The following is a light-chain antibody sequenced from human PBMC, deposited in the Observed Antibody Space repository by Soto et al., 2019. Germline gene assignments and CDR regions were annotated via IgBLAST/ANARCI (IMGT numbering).Light chain of an antibody. CDR3: QQYGSSPTWT. V-gene: IGKV3-20*01. J-gene: IGKJ1*01. Sequence: EIVLTQSPGTLSLSPGERATLSCRASQSVSSSYLAWYQQKPGQAPRLLIYGASSRATGIPDRFSGSGSGTDCTLTISRLEPEDFAVYYCQQYGSSPTWTVGQGTKVEIK. CDR1: QSVSSSY. CDR2: GAS.